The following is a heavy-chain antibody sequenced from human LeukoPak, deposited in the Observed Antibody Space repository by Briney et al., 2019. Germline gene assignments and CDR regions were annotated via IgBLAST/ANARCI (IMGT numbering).Heavy chain of an antibody. V-gene: IGHV3-30*19. CDR2: ISYDGSNK. CDR1: GFTFSSYG. D-gene: IGHD2-2*01. Sequence: QTGRSLRLSCAASGFTFSSYGMHWVRQAPGKGLEWVAVISYDGSNKYYADSVKGRFTISRDNSKNTLYLQMNSLRAEDTAVYYCATSAGYCSSTSRYYYAYWGRGPLVTVSS. CDR3: ATSAGYCSSTSRYYYAY. J-gene: IGHJ4*02.